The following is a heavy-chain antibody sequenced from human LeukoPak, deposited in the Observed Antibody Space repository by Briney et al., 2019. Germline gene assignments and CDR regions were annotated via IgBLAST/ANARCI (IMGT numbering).Heavy chain of an antibody. J-gene: IGHJ4*02. Sequence: SETLSLTCAVYGGSFSGYYWSWIRQPPGKGLEWLGEINHSGSTNYNPSLKSRVTISVDTSKNQFSLKLSSVTAADTAVYYCARGVPPYDILTGYYPYYFDYWGQGTLVTVSS. CDR2: INHSGST. CDR3: ARGVPPYDILTGYYPYYFDY. CDR1: GGSFSGYY. V-gene: IGHV4-34*01. D-gene: IGHD3-9*01.